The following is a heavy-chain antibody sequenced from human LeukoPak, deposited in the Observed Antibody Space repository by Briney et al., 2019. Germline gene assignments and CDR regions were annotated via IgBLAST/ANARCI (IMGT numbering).Heavy chain of an antibody. D-gene: IGHD2-21*01. CDR1: GYSFTDYY. CDR3: AREEETGPHIFLSN. CDR2: INPNSGGT. Sequence: GASVKVSCKASGYSFTDYYMHWVRRAPGQGLEWMGWINPNSGGTNYAQKFQGRVTMTRDTSINAAHMELTRLRSDDTAMHYCAREEETGPHIFLSNWGQGTLVTVSS. V-gene: IGHV1-2*02. J-gene: IGHJ4*02.